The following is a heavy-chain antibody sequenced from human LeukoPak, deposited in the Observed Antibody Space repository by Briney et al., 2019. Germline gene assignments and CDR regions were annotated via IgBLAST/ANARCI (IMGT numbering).Heavy chain of an antibody. V-gene: IGHV4-34*01. CDR3: ASVKSIGAARPYAFDI. CDR1: GGPFSGYY. D-gene: IGHD6-6*01. Sequence: SETLSLTCAVYGGPFSGYYWSWIRQPPGEGLEWIGEINHSGSTNYNPSLKSRVTISVDTSKKQFSMKLSSATAADTAVYHCASVKSIGAARPYAFDIWGQGTMVTVSS. J-gene: IGHJ3*02. CDR2: INHSGST.